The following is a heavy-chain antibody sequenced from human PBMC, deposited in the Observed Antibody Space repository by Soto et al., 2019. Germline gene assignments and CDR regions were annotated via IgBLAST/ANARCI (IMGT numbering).Heavy chain of an antibody. D-gene: IGHD4-17*01. Sequence: QVQLVESGGGVVQPGRSLRLSCAASGFTFSSYAMHWVRQAPGKGLEWVAVISYDGSNKYYADSVKGRFTISRDNSKNTLYRQMNSLRAEDTAVYYCAREVGSDYGDYGPDYWGQGTLVTVSS. V-gene: IGHV3-30-3*01. J-gene: IGHJ4*02. CDR1: GFTFSSYA. CDR3: AREVGSDYGDYGPDY. CDR2: ISYDGSNK.